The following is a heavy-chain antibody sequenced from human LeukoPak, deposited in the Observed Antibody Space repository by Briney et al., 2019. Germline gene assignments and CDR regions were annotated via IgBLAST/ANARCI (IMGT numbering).Heavy chain of an antibody. D-gene: IGHD2-2*01. Sequence: SETLSLTCAVYGGSFSGYYWSWIRQPPGKGLEWIGEINHSGSTNYNPSLKSRVTISVDTSKNQFSLKLSSVTAADTAVYYCARGISGCSSTSCYSPYFDYWGRGTLVTVSS. V-gene: IGHV4-34*01. CDR1: GGSFSGYY. CDR2: INHSGST. CDR3: ARGISGCSSTSCYSPYFDY. J-gene: IGHJ4*02.